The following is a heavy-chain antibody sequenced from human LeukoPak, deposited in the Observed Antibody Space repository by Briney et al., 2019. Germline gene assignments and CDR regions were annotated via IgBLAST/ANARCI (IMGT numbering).Heavy chain of an antibody. CDR3: ARETPLASRAFDI. Sequence: ASVKVSCKVSGYTLTELSMHWVRQAPGKGLEWMGGFDPEDGETIYAQKFQGRVTMTEDTSTDTAYMELSRLRPDDTAVYYCARETPLASRAFDIWGQGTMVTVSS. J-gene: IGHJ3*02. CDR1: GYTLTELS. CDR2: FDPEDGET. V-gene: IGHV1-24*01. D-gene: IGHD3-3*02.